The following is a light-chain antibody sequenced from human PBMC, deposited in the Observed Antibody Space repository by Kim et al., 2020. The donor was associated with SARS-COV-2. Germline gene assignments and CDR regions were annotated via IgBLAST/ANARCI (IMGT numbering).Light chain of an antibody. Sequence: DIQMTQSPFTLSASIGDTITITCRASQNIYSWLAWYQQKAGKAPKLLIYKASDLQDRVPPRFSGSGSGTEFTLTITSLQPDDFATYYCQEYKIYSRTFGQGTRVEIK. V-gene: IGKV1-5*03. CDR2: KAS. CDR3: QEYKIYSRT. J-gene: IGKJ1*01. CDR1: QNIYSW.